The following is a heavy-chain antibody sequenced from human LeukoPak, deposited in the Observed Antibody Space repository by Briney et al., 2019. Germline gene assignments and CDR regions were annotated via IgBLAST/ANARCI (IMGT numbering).Heavy chain of an antibody. CDR1: GITFSSYA. D-gene: IGHD6-13*01. Sequence: GGSLRLSCAASGITFSSYAMSWVRQAPGKGLEWVSAISGSGGSTYYADSVKGRFTISRDNSKNTLYLQMNSLRAEDTAVYYCAKAPYYIAAPRWYFDLWGRGTLVTVPS. V-gene: IGHV3-23*01. CDR2: ISGSGGST. J-gene: IGHJ2*01. CDR3: AKAPYYIAAPRWYFDL.